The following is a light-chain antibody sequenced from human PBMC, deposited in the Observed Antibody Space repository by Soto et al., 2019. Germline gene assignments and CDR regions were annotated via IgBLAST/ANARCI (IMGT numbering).Light chain of an antibody. CDR2: DAS. V-gene: IGKV1-5*01. J-gene: IGKJ1*01. Sequence: DIQVTQSPSTLSASVGDRVTITCGASQSIGTWLAWYQQKPGKAPKRLIFDASTLESGVPSRFSGSGSGTDFTLTISRLQPDDFATYYCQQYSDSSGAFGQGTRVEIK. CDR3: QQYSDSSGA. CDR1: QSIGTW.